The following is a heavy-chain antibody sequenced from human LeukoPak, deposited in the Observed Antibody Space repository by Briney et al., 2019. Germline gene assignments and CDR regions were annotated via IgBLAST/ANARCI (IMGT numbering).Heavy chain of an antibody. J-gene: IGHJ4*02. CDR3: ARVTLSSGWYYFDY. CDR1: GGTFSSYA. V-gene: IGHV1-69*04. CDR2: IIPILGIA. Sequence: ASVKVSCKASGGTFSSYAISWVRQAPGQGLEWMGRIIPILGIANYAQKFQGRVTITADKSTSTAYMELSSLRSEGTAVYYCARVTLSSGWYYFDYWGQGTLVTVSS. D-gene: IGHD6-19*01.